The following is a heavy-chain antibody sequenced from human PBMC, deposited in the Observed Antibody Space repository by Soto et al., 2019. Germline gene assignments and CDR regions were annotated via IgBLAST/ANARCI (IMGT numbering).Heavy chain of an antibody. J-gene: IGHJ5*02. Sequence: EMHLVESGGALVQPGGSLRLSCAASGFNVVEKYMSWIRQAPGKGLEWVAVIYVGVGTGTYYADSVKGRFTISRDKSKNTLYLQMDSLRPGDTAVYYCARHDYADLNWFDPWGQGTLVTVSS. CDR1: GFNVVEKY. D-gene: IGHD4-17*01. CDR3: ARHDYADLNWFDP. V-gene: IGHV3-66*04. CDR2: IYVGVGTGT.